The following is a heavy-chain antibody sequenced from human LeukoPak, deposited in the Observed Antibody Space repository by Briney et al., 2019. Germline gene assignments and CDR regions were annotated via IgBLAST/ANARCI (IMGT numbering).Heavy chain of an antibody. D-gene: IGHD3-10*01. CDR2: IYNSGNT. Sequence: SETLSLTCTVSGGSISSYYWSWIRQPPGKGLEWIGYIYNSGNTNYNPSLESRVTISVDTSSNRFSLTLHSVAAADTAVYYCARHGYPSGSGYFDYWGQGTLVTVSS. J-gene: IGHJ4*02. CDR3: ARHGYPSGSGYFDY. CDR1: GGSISSYY. V-gene: IGHV4-59*08.